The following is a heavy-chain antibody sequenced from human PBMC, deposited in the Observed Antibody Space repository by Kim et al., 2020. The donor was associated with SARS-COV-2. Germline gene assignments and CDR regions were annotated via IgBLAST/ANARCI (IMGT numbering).Heavy chain of an antibody. Sequence: ANYAQKFQGRVTITADESTSTAYMELSSLRSEDTAVYYCARDSSGYGFDYWGQGTLVTVSS. J-gene: IGHJ4*02. D-gene: IGHD3-22*01. V-gene: IGHV1-69*01. CDR3: ARDSSGYGFDY. CDR2: A.